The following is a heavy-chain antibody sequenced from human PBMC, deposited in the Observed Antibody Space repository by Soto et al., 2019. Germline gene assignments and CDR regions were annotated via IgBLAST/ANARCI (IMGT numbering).Heavy chain of an antibody. CDR3: ARLHGYCISSSCHGHYAMDV. CDR1: SASISSSSYT. V-gene: IGHV4-39*01. Sequence: QLQLQESGPGLVKPSETLSLTCTVSSASISSSSYTWGWIRQPPGKGLEWIGSIYYSGTTYYNPSPNRPVTVSVDTSKTQFSLKVTSVTAADTAVYYCARLHGYCISSSCHGHYAMDVWGQGTTVTVSS. J-gene: IGHJ6*02. D-gene: IGHD2-2*01. CDR2: IYYSGTT.